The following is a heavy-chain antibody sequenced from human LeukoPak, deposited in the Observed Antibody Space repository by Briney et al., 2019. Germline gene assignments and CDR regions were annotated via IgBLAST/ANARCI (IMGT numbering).Heavy chain of an antibody. Sequence: SETLSLTCTVSGGSISSYYWSWIRQPPGKGLEWIGYIYYSGSTYYNPSLRSRVTISVDTSKNQFSLKLSSVTAADTAVYYCARTRYDYYDSSGEVSYYMDVWGKGTTVTISS. D-gene: IGHD3-22*01. CDR2: IYYSGST. V-gene: IGHV4-59*12. CDR1: GGSISSYY. J-gene: IGHJ6*03. CDR3: ARTRYDYYDSSGEVSYYMDV.